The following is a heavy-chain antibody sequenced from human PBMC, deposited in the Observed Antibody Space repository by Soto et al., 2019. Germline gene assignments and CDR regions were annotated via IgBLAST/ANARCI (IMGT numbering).Heavy chain of an antibody. CDR2: ISSSGSTI. V-gene: IGHV3-11*04. CDR3: ARDRSPAYSSSWYSDFQH. J-gene: IGHJ1*01. Sequence: GGSLRLSCAASGFTFSDYYMSWIRQAPGKGLEWVSYISSSGSTIYYADSVKGRFTISRDNAKNSLYLQMNSLRAEDTAVYYCARDRSPAYSSSWYSDFQHWGQGTLVTVS. D-gene: IGHD6-13*01. CDR1: GFTFSDYY.